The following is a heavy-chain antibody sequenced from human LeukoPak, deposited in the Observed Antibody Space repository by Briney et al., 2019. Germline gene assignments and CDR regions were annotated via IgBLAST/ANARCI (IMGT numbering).Heavy chain of an antibody. CDR2: ICSSGSA. Sequence: SETLSLTCTVSGGSISSGVYCWSWIRQRPGEGLQWIGYICSSGSAYYNASLKSRVSMSTDTSNNQFSLKLNSVIAADTAVYYCARDGGGSLHGMDVWGQGTTVTVSS. J-gene: IGHJ6*02. CDR3: ARDGGGSLHGMDV. CDR1: GGSISSGVYC. V-gene: IGHV4-31*03. D-gene: IGHD2-15*01.